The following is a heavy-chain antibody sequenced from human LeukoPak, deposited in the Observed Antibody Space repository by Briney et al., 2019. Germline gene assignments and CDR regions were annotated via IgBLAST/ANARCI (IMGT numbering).Heavy chain of an antibody. D-gene: IGHD1-26*01. J-gene: IGHJ4*02. CDR1: GGSISSYY. V-gene: IGHV4-59*01. CDR3: ARDLSGINDY. CDR2: IYYSGST. Sequence: PSETLSLTCTVSGGSISSYYWSWIWQPPGKGLEWIGYIYYSGSTNYNPSLKSRVTISVDTSKNQFSLKLSSVTAADTAVYYCARDLSGINDYWGQGTLVTVSS.